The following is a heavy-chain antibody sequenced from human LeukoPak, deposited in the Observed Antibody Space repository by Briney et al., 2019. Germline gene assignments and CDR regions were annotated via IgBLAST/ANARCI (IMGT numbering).Heavy chain of an antibody. CDR2: ISSNGGST. J-gene: IGHJ6*03. D-gene: IGHD6-19*01. CDR3: ARTIRGYSSGWSPQNNYYYMDV. Sequence: PGGSLRLSCAASGFTFSSYAMHWVRQAPGKGLEYVSAISSNGGSTYYANSVKGRFTISRDNAKNSLYLQMNSLRAEDTAVYYCARTIRGYSSGWSPQNNYYYMDVWGKGTTVTVSS. V-gene: IGHV3-64*01. CDR1: GFTFSSYA.